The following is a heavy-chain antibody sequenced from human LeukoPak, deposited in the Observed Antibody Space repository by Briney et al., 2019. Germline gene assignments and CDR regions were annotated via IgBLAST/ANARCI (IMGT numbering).Heavy chain of an antibody. CDR2: IIPIFGTA. CDR1: GGTFSSYA. V-gene: IGHV1-69*13. D-gene: IGHD3-22*01. Sequence: SVKVSCKASGGTFSSYAISWVRQAPGRGLEWMGGIIPIFGTANYAQKFQGRVTITADESTSTAYMELSSLRSDDTAVYYCAREAAALDYDSSGYHWWGQGTLVTVSS. J-gene: IGHJ4*02. CDR3: AREAAALDYDSSGYHW.